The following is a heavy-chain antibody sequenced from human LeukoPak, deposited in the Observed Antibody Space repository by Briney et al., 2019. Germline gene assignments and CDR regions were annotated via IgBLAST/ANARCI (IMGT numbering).Heavy chain of an antibody. CDR2: ISYDGSNK. D-gene: IGHD3-22*01. CDR1: GFTFNSYG. CDR3: VKDRGSGYSLYYFHD. J-gene: IGHJ4*02. Sequence: GGSLRLSCAASGFTFNSYGMHWVRQAPGKRLEWVAVISYDGSNKYYADSVKGRFTISRDNSKNTLYLQMNSLRAEDTAVYYCVKDRGSGYSLYYFHDWGQGTLVTVSS. V-gene: IGHV3-30*18.